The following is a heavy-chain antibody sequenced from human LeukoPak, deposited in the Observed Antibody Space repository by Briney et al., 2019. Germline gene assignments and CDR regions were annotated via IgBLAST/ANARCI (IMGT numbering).Heavy chain of an antibody. CDR2: IYYSGST. D-gene: IGHD6-13*01. CDR3: ARGPARYSSSWRSLYFDY. J-gene: IGHJ4*02. V-gene: IGHV4-39*01. Sequence: PSETLSLTCTVSGGSISSSSYYWGWIRQPPGKGLEWIGSIYYSGSTYYNPSLKSRVTISVDTSKNQFSLKLSSVTAADTAVYYCARGPARYSSSWRSLYFDYWGQGTLVTVSS. CDR1: GGSISSSSYY.